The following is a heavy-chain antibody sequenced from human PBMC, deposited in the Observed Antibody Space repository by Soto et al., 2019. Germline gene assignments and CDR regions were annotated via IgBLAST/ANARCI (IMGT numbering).Heavy chain of an antibody. CDR2: IFDSGST. Sequence: SETLSLTCTVSGGSISGGVHSWSWIRQPPGKGLEWIGHIFDSGSTYYNPSLKSRLTISVDTSKNQFSLRLSSVTAADTAVYYCAREIMPLTNDCYFDLWGRGTLVTVSS. D-gene: IGHD2-8*01. V-gene: IGHV4-30-4*01. CDR1: GGSISGGVHS. J-gene: IGHJ2*01. CDR3: AREIMPLTNDCYFDL.